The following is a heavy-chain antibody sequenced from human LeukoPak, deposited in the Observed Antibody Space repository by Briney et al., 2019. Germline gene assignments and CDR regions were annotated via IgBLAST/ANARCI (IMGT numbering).Heavy chain of an antibody. CDR2: IYYSGST. V-gene: IGHV4-59*01. CDR1: GGSISGYS. J-gene: IGHJ4*02. D-gene: IGHD6-13*01. Sequence: ASETLSLTCAVSGGSISGYSWSWIRQPPGKGLEWIGYIYYSGSTSYNPSLKSRVTISVDTSKNQFSLRLSSVTAADTAAYYCAREVIATAGYDYWGQGTLVIVSS. CDR3: AREVIATAGYDY.